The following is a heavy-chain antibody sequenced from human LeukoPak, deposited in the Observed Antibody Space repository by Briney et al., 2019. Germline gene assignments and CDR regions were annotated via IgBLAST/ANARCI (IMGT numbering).Heavy chain of an antibody. Sequence: ASVKVSCKASGYTCTSYGISWVRQAPGQGLEWMGWISAYNGNTNYAQKLQGRVTMTTDTSTSTAYMELRGLRSDDTAVYYCARAGVGELSREYYFDYWGQGTLVTVSS. CDR2: ISAYNGNT. J-gene: IGHJ4*02. V-gene: IGHV1-18*01. CDR3: ARAGVGELSREYYFDY. CDR1: GYTCTSYG. D-gene: IGHD3-10*01.